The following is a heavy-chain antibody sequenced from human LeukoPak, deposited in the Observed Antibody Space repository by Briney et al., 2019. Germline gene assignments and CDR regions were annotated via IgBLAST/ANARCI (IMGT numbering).Heavy chain of an antibody. D-gene: IGHD2-2*01. CDR2: VYHSGST. V-gene: IGHV4-59*01. J-gene: IGHJ3*02. CDR3: ARDQFSTTWYGAFDI. CDR1: GGXISNYY. Sequence: SETLSLTCKVSGGXISNYYCSWIRQSPGKGLEWIGYVYHSGSTNYNPSLKSRVTISVDTSRNQFSLKLTSVTAADTAVYYCARDQFSTTWYGAFDIWGQGTMVTASS.